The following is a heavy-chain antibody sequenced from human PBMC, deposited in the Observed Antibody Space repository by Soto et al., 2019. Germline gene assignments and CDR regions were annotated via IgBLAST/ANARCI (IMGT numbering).Heavy chain of an antibody. CDR3: ARAIRAVDPVHFDY. Sequence: QVQLQESGPGLVKPSQTLSLTCTVSGGSISSGGYYWSWIRQHPGKGLEWIGYIYYSGSTYYNPSLKSRVTISVDTSKNQFSRKLSSVTAADTAVYYCARAIRAVDPVHFDYWGQGTLVTVSS. V-gene: IGHV4-31*03. D-gene: IGHD2-21*01. J-gene: IGHJ4*02. CDR2: IYYSGST. CDR1: GGSISSGGYY.